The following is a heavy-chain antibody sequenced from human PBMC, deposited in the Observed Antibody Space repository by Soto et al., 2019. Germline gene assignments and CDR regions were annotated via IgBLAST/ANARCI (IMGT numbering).Heavy chain of an antibody. V-gene: IGHV3-74*01. CDR3: GRGGSDSPMAPGY. J-gene: IGHJ4*02. CDR2: INPDGSAT. CDR1: GFTFSSYW. D-gene: IGHD5-18*01. Sequence: GSLRLSCAASGFTFSSYWMHWVRQAPGKGLVWVSRINPDGSATNYADSVKGRFTISRDNAKNTLYLQMNSLRAEDTAVFYCGRGGSDSPMAPGYWGQGTLVTVSS.